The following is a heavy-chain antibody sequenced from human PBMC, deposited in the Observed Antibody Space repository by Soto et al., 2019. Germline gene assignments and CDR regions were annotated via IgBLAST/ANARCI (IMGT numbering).Heavy chain of an antibody. V-gene: IGHV3-74*01. CDR3: GRGGSDSPMAPGY. J-gene: IGHJ4*02. CDR2: INPDGSAT. CDR1: GFTFSSYW. D-gene: IGHD5-18*01. Sequence: GSLRLSCAASGFTFSSYWMHWVRQAPGKGLVWVSRINPDGSATNYADSVKGRFTISRDNAKNTLYLQMNSLRAEDTAVFYCGRGGSDSPMAPGYWGQGTLVTVSS.